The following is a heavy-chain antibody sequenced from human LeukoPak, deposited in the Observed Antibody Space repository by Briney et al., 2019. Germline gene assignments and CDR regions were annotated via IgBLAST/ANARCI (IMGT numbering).Heavy chain of an antibody. J-gene: IGHJ4*02. CDR1: GGSISSGSYY. Sequence: PSETLSLTCTVSGGSISSGSYYWSWIRQPAGKGLEWIGRIYTSGSTNYNPSLKSRVTISVDTSKNQFSLKLSSVTAADTAVYYCATSGSGDFDYWGQGTLVTVSS. CDR2: IYTSGST. V-gene: IGHV4-61*02. CDR3: ATSGSGDFDY. D-gene: IGHD1-26*01.